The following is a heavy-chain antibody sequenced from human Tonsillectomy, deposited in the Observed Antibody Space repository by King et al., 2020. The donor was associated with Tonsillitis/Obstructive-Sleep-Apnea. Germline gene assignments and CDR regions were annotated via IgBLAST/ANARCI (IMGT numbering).Heavy chain of an antibody. D-gene: IGHD3-16*01. V-gene: IGHV3-21*01. Sequence: DVQLVESGGGLVKPGGSLRLSCAASGFSFSIYSMNWVRQAPGKGLEWVASLSSGSRHIYHGDSVKGRLTISRDNAKKFLYLQMNSLRVDDTAVYYCARAGGGGDFYYHYMDVWGKGTTVTVSS. CDR1: GFSFSIYS. CDR3: ARAGGGGDFYYHYMDV. CDR2: LSSGSRHI. J-gene: IGHJ6*03.